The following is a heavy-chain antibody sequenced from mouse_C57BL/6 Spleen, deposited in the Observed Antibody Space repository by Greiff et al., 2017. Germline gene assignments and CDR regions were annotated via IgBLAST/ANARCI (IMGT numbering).Heavy chain of an antibody. CDR3: ARDYDYGEGYAMDY. CDR1: GYSITRGYY. D-gene: IGHD2-4*01. Sequence: EVQLQESGPGLVKPSQSLSLTCSVTGYSITRGYYWNWIRQFPGNKLEWMGYRSYDGSNNYNPSLKNRISITRDTSKNQFFLKLNSVTTEDTATYYCARDYDYGEGYAMDYWGQGTSVTVSS. V-gene: IGHV3-6*01. J-gene: IGHJ4*01. CDR2: RSYDGSN.